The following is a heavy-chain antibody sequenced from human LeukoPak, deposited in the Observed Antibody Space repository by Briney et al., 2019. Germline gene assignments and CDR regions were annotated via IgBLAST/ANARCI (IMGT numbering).Heavy chain of an antibody. D-gene: IGHD6-19*01. CDR2: IKSKTDGGTT. Sequence: PGGSLRLSCAASGFTFSNAWMSWVRQAPGKGLEWVGRIKSKTDGGTTDYAAPVKGRFTISRDDSKNTLYLQMNSLKTEDTAVYYCTTEGASIAVAGTFDYWGQGTLVTVSS. J-gene: IGHJ4*02. CDR3: TTEGASIAVAGTFDY. CDR1: GFTFSNAW. V-gene: IGHV3-15*01.